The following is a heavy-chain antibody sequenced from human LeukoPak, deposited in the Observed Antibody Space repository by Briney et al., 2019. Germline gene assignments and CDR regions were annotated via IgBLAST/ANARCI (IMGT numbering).Heavy chain of an antibody. D-gene: IGHD1-26*01. V-gene: IGHV3-23*01. CDR2: ITDRGGDT. Sequence: GGSLRLSCAASGFTFSIYAMTWVRQAPGKGLEWVSSITDRGGDTYFADSVKGRFTLSRDNSKNMLYLQMNSLGAEDTAVYYCAKGKRGNYDYWGQGALVTVSS. CDR3: AKGKRGNYDY. J-gene: IGHJ4*02. CDR1: GFTFSIYA.